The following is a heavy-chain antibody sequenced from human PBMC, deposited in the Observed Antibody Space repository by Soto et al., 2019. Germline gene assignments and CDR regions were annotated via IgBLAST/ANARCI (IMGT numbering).Heavy chain of an antibody. J-gene: IGHJ6*02. CDR2: IIPIFGTA. CDR1: GGTFSSYA. CDR3: ARGGNDFWSGYPAPYYGMVV. Sequence: SVKVSCKASGGTFSSYAISWVRQAPGQGLEWMGGIIPIFGTANYAQKFQGRVTITADESTSTAYMELSSLRSEDTAVYYCARGGNDFWSGYPAPYYGMVVWGQGTTVTVS. V-gene: IGHV1-69*13. D-gene: IGHD3-3*01.